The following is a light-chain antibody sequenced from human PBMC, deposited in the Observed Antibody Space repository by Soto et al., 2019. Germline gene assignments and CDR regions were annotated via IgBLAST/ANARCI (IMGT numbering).Light chain of an antibody. CDR3: QSYDSSLSGSV. J-gene: IGLJ3*02. CDR2: GNS. Sequence: QSVLTQPPSVSGAPGQRVTISCTGTSSNIGASYHVHWYQQLPGTAPKLLIYGNSNRPSGVPDRFSGSKSGTSASLAITGLQAEDEADYYWQSYDSSLSGSVFGGGTKLTVL. V-gene: IGLV1-40*01. CDR1: SSNIGASYH.